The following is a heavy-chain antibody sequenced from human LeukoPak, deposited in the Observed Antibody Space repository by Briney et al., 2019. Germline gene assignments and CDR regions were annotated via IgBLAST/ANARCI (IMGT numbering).Heavy chain of an antibody. CDR3: ARAAGPHTAMVL. Sequence: PGGSLRLSCAASGSTFSDYYMSWIRQAPGKGLEWVSYISSSSSYTNYADSVKGRFTISRDNAKNSLYLQMNSLRAEDTAVYYCARAAGPHTAMVLWGQGTLVTVSS. CDR1: GSTFSDYY. J-gene: IGHJ4*02. V-gene: IGHV3-11*06. CDR2: ISSSSSYT. D-gene: IGHD5-18*01.